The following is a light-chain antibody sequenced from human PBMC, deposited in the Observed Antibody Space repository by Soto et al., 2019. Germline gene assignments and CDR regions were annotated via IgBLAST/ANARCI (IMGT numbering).Light chain of an antibody. V-gene: IGKV1-39*01. CDR2: AAS. CDR1: QSISNY. Sequence: DIQMTQSPSSLSASVVDRVTITCRASQSISNYLNWYQQKPGKAPKLLIYAASSLQSGVPSRFSGSGSGTDFTLTISSLQPEDFATYYCQQSYSIPYTFGQGTKLEIK. J-gene: IGKJ2*01. CDR3: QQSYSIPYT.